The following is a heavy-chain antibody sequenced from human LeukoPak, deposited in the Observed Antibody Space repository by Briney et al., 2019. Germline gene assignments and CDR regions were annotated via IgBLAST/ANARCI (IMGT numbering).Heavy chain of an antibody. CDR3: AKDRGSGWYFDY. Sequence: GGSLRLSCAAFDFTFSNSAMSWVRQAPGKGLEWVSSLGGGGAGTYYADSVKGRFTISRDNSRNTLYLQMNSLRAEDTAVYYCAKDRGSGWYFDYWGQGTLVTVSS. D-gene: IGHD6-19*01. CDR1: DFTFSNSA. J-gene: IGHJ4*02. CDR2: LGGGGAGT. V-gene: IGHV3-23*01.